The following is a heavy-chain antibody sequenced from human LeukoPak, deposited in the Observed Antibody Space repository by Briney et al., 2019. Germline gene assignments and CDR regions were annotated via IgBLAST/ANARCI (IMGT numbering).Heavy chain of an antibody. D-gene: IGHD1-26*01. J-gene: IGHJ4*02. Sequence: SETLSLTCTVSGGSISSYYWSWIRQPPGKGLEWIRYIYYSGSTNYNPSLKSRVTISVDTSKNQFSLKLSSVTAADTAVYYCARGDGSYYSPVLYYFDYWGQGTLVTVSS. CDR2: IYYSGST. CDR3: ARGDGSYYSPVLYYFDY. V-gene: IGHV4-59*01. CDR1: GGSISSYY.